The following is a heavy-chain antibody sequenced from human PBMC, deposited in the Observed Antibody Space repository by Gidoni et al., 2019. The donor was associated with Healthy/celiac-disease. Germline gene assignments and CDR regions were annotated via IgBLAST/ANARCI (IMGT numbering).Heavy chain of an antibody. CDR1: GGSISSGDYY. V-gene: IGHV4-30-4*01. J-gene: IGHJ3*02. Sequence: QVQLQESGPGLVKPSQTLSLTCTVAGGSISSGDYYWSWIRQPPGKGLEWIGYIYYSGSNYYNPSLKSRVTISVDTSKNQFSLKLSSVTAADTAVDYCAREGPRRVVPAAMNAFDIWGQGTMVTVSS. D-gene: IGHD2-2*01. CDR2: IYYSGSN. CDR3: AREGPRRVVPAAMNAFDI.